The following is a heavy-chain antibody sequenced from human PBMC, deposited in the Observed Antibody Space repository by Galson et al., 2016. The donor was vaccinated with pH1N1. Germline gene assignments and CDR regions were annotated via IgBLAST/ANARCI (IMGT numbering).Heavy chain of an antibody. Sequence: SLRLSCAASGFTFSSWHMDWVRQAPGEGLESIPFITYTSATIYYANAVQGRFTVPRHNAKNSLYLQMNSLRAEDTAVYYCARPGNYDGDRRGAFDLWGQGTMVTVSP. J-gene: IGHJ3*01. D-gene: IGHD4-23*01. CDR3: ARPGNYDGDRRGAFDL. CDR1: GFTFSSWH. V-gene: IGHV3-48*04. CDR2: ITYTSATI.